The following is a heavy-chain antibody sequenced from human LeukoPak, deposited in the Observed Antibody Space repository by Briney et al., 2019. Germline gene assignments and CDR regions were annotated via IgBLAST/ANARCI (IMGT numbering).Heavy chain of an antibody. J-gene: IGHJ5*02. Sequence: SETLSLTCTVSGSSISSYYWSWIRQPPGKGLEWIGYIYYSGSTNYNPSLKSRVTISVDTSKNQFSLKLSSVTAADTAVYYCARDHGGSSLGWFDPWGQGTLVTVSS. V-gene: IGHV4-59*01. CDR1: GSSISSYY. D-gene: IGHD1-26*01. CDR3: ARDHGGSSLGWFDP. CDR2: IYYSGST.